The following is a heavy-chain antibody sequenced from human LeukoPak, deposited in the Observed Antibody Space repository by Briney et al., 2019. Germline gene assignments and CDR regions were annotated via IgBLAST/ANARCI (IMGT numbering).Heavy chain of an antibody. D-gene: IGHD2-15*01. CDR1: GYTFTGYY. CDR2: INPNSGGT. V-gene: IGHV1-2*02. CDR3: ARNGGTERYFDY. J-gene: IGHJ4*02. Sequence: ASVKVSCKASGYTFTGYYMHWVRQAPGQGLEWMGWINPNSGGTSYPQKFQGRVTMTRDTSITTAYMELSRLRSDDTAVYYCARNGGTERYFDYWGQGSLVTVSS.